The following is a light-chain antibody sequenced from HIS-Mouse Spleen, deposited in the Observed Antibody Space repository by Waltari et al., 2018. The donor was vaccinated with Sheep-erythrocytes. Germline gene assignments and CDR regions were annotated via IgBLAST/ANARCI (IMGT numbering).Light chain of an antibody. CDR3: CSYAGSSTPWV. Sequence: QSALTQPASVSGSPGQSITISCTGTSSDVGSYNLVSWYQQHPGKAPKLMIYEGSKRTSGVSNRFSGSKSGNTASLTISGLQAEDEAAYYCCSYAGSSTPWVFGGGTKLTVL. CDR2: EGS. J-gene: IGLJ3*02. V-gene: IGLV2-23*01. CDR1: SSDVGSYNL.